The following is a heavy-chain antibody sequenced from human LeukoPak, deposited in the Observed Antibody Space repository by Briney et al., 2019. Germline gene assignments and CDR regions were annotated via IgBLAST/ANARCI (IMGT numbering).Heavy chain of an antibody. D-gene: IGHD2-2*01. CDR1: GYTFTSYA. V-gene: IGHV1-18*01. Sequence: ASVKVSCTASGYTFTSYAISWVRQAPGQGLEWMGWMSAYNGNENYVQKLKDRVTIPRDTSTNTACMELRSLRFDDTAVYYCPRMAAYCSSMNCYYFDYLGQGTLLTVSA. J-gene: IGHJ4*02. CDR3: PRMAAYCSSMNCYYFDY. CDR2: MSAYNGNE.